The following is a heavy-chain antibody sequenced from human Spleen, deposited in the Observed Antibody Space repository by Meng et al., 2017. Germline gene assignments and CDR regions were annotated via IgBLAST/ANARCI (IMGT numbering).Heavy chain of an antibody. V-gene: IGHV3-74*01. CDR1: GFTFSTYW. CDR2: INGDGCRI. J-gene: IGHJ6*02. Sequence: GGSLRLSCAASGFTFSTYWIHWVRQAPGKGLVWVSRINGDGCRISYADSVLGRFTISRDNAKKTLYLEMNSLKAEDTAVYYCARDQYYYGMDVWGQGTTVTVSS. CDR3: ARDQYYYGMDV.